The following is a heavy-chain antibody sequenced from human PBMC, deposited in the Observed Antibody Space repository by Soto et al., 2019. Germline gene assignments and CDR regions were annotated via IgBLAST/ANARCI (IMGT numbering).Heavy chain of an antibody. D-gene: IGHD3-22*01. J-gene: IGHJ4*02. CDR3: VKKGYYDTSGYPIRYFDY. V-gene: IGHV3-23*01. CDR2: ITYSGGSR. CDR1: GFTFSNYA. Sequence: HPGGSLRLSCAASGFTFSNYAMAWVRQAPGKGLEWVSTITYSGGSRDYADSVKGRFTISRDNSKNTLYLQMNSLRAEDTAVYYFVKKGYYDTSGYPIRYFDYSGQGTLVTVSS.